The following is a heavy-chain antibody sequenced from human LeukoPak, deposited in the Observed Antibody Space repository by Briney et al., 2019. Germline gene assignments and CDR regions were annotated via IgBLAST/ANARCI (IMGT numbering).Heavy chain of an antibody. CDR2: INPNSGAT. D-gene: IGHD3-16*02. CDR3: ARAPNYDYIWGNYRFDY. Sequence: ASVKVSCKASGYTFTGYYVHWVRQAPGQGVEWMGWINPNSGATKYAQKFQGRVTMTRDTSISTAYMVLSRLRSDDTAVYYCARAPNYDYIWGNYRFDYWGQGTLVTVSS. CDR1: GYTFTGYY. J-gene: IGHJ4*02. V-gene: IGHV1-2*02.